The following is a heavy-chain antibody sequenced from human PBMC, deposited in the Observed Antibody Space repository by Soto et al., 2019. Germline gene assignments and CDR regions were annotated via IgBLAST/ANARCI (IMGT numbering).Heavy chain of an antibody. CDR3: ARDLGSSSSRYYYYGMDV. V-gene: IGHV1-46*01. J-gene: IGHJ6*02. CDR2: INPSGGST. Sequence: GASVKVSCKASGCTFTSYYMHWVRQAPGQGLEWMGIINPSGGSTSYAQKFQGRVTMTRDTSTSTVYMELSSLRSEDTAVYYCARDLGSSSSRYYYYGMDVWGQGTTVTVSS. D-gene: IGHD6-6*01. CDR1: GCTFTSYY.